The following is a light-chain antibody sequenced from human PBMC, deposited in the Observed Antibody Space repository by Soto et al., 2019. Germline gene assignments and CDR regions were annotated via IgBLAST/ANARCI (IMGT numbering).Light chain of an antibody. J-gene: IGKJ3*01. Sequence: DIQMTQSPSSLSASVGYRVTITCRASQDVGKSLAWIQQKPGESPKSLISVASSLHSGFPSKFSGSGSGTDFTLTISSLQPEDFSTYYCLKYKYYPFNFGPGTQVDIK. CDR3: LKYKYYPFN. CDR2: VAS. CDR1: QDVGKS. V-gene: IGKV1-16*02.